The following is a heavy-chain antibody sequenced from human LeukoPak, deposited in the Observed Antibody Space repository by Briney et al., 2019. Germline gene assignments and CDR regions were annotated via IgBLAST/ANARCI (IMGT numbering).Heavy chain of an antibody. D-gene: IGHD1-26*01. J-gene: IGHJ4*02. CDR3: ARLSNRDSGSYFYFGY. V-gene: IGHV4-38-2*01. CDR1: GYSISSGYY. Sequence: PSETLSLTCAVSGYSISSGYYWGWIRQPPGKGLEWIGSIYHSGSTYYNPSLKSRVTISVDTSKNQFSLKLSSVTAADTAVYYCARLSNRDSGSYFYFGYWGQGTLVTVSS. CDR2: IYHSGST.